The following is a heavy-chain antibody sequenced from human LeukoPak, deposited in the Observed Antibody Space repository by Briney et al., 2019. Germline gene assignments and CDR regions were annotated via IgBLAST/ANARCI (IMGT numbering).Heavy chain of an antibody. CDR1: GFTFSSYG. V-gene: IGHV3-33*08. Sequence: PGGSLRLSCAASGFTFSSYGMHWVRQAPGKGLEWVAVIWYDGSQKYYADSVKGRFTISRDNSRDTLYLQMNSLTVEDTAVYYCARDTGHLILGDYWGQGNLVIVSS. CDR2: IWYDGSQK. J-gene: IGHJ4*02. D-gene: IGHD7-27*01. CDR3: ARDTGHLILGDY.